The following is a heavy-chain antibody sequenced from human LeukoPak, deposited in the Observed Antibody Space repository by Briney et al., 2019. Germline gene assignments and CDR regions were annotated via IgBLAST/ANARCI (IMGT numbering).Heavy chain of an antibody. D-gene: IGHD2-2*02. CDR1: GFTFSSYS. V-gene: IGHV3-21*01. Sequence: GGSLRLSCAAAGFTFSSYSMNWVRQAPGKGLEWVSSISSSSSYIYYADSVKGRFTISRDNAKNSLYLQMNSLRAEDTAVYYCARDQGQLLYGFDYWGQGTLVTVSS. CDR3: ARDQGQLLYGFDY. CDR2: ISSSSSYI. J-gene: IGHJ4*02.